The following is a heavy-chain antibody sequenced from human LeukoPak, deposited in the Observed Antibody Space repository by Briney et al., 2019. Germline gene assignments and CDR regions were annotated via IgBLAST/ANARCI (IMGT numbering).Heavy chain of an antibody. J-gene: IGHJ4*02. CDR3: ARLEVAGINDY. Sequence: SETLSLTCGVSGGSIDITNYWSWVRQAPGKGLEWIGEINHSGSTNYNPSLKSRVTISVDTSKNQFSLKLSSVTAADTAVYYCARLEVAGINDYWGQGTLVTVSS. D-gene: IGHD6-19*01. CDR1: GGSIDITNY. V-gene: IGHV4-4*02. CDR2: INHSGST.